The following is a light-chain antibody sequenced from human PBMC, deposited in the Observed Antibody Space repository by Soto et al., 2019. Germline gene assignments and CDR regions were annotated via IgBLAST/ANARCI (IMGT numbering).Light chain of an antibody. V-gene: IGKV3-15*01. CDR1: QSVSSN. J-gene: IGKJ1*01. CDR3: QQYANWPRT. CDR2: GAS. Sequence: EIVLTQSPGTLSLSPGERATLSCRASQSVSSNLAWYQQKPGQAPRLLISGASNRATGIPARFSGSESGTEFTLTISSLQSEDFAVYYCQQYANWPRTFGQGTKVDIK.